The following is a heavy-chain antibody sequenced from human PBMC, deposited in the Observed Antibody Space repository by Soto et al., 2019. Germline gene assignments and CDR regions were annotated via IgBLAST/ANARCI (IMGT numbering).Heavy chain of an antibody. D-gene: IGHD5-18*01. V-gene: IGHV4-59*01. CDR3: ARASHSAENTAMDQPQYYYYGMDV. J-gene: IGHJ6*02. CDR2: IYYSGST. CDR1: GGSISSYY. Sequence: SETLSLTCTVSGGSISSYYWSWIRQPPGKGLEWIGYIYYSGSTNYNPSLKSRVTISVDTSKNQFSLKLSSVAAADTAVYYCARASHSAENTAMDQPQYYYYGMDVWGQGTTVTVSS.